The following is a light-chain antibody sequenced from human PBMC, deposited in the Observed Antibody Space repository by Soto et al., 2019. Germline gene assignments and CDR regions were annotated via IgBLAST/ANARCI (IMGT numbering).Light chain of an antibody. CDR2: GAS. Sequence: EIMMTQSPATLSVTPGEGLTLSCRASQSVGRTLAWYQQKPGQAPRLLIYGASSRATGIPARFSGSGSGTDFTLTISSLEPEDFAVYYCQQRDIWPRTFGQGTKVDI. CDR3: QQRDIWPRT. V-gene: IGKV3-15*01. CDR1: QSVGRT. J-gene: IGKJ1*01.